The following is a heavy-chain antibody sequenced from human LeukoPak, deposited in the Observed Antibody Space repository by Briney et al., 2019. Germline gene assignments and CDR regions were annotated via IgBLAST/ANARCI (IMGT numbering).Heavy chain of an antibody. Sequence: GGSLRLSRAASGFTFSSYWMNWVRQAPGKGLEWVANIKQDGSEQYYVDSVKGRFTISRDNAKNSLYLQMNSLRAEDTAVYYCASDPHHSSRMDVWGQGTTVTVSS. D-gene: IGHD1-14*01. CDR3: ASDPHHSSRMDV. CDR2: IKQDGSEQ. CDR1: GFTFSSYW. J-gene: IGHJ6*02. V-gene: IGHV3-7*01.